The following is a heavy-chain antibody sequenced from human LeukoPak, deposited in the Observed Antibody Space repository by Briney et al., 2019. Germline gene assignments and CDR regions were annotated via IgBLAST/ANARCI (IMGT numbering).Heavy chain of an antibody. CDR1: GYAFTLYY. Sequence: ASVKVSCKASGYAFTLYYMHWVRQAPGQGLEWMGTINPSGGSTHYAQRFQGRVTMTRDTSTSTVDMELSSLRSEDTAVYYCARGYCSSTSCYAWFDPWGQGTLVTVSS. CDR2: INPSGGST. CDR3: ARGYCSSTSCYAWFDP. J-gene: IGHJ5*02. V-gene: IGHV1-46*01. D-gene: IGHD2-2*01.